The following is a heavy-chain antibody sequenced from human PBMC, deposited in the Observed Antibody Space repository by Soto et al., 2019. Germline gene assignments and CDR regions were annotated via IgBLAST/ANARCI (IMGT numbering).Heavy chain of an antibody. CDR1: GFTFSSYS. J-gene: IGHJ3*02. D-gene: IGHD4-4*01. Sequence: GGSLRLSCAASGFTFSSYSMNWVRQAPGKGLEWVSYISSSSSTIYYADSVKGRFTISRDNAKNSLYLQMNSLGAEDTAVYYCARGITVTTHFEDDAFDIWGQGTMVTVSS. CDR2: ISSSSSTI. CDR3: ARGITVTTHFEDDAFDI. V-gene: IGHV3-48*01.